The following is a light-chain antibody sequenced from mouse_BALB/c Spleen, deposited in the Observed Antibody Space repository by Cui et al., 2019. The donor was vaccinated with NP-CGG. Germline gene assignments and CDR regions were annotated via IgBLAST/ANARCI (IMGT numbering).Light chain of an antibody. CDR2: GTN. CDR3: ALWYSNHWV. J-gene: IGLJ1*01. Sequence: QAVVTQESAITTSPGETVKLTCRSSTGAVTTSNDANWVQEKPDHLFTGLIGGTNNRAPGVPARFSGSLIGDKAALTITGAQTEDEAIYFCALWYSNHWVFGGGTKLTVL. CDR1: TGAVTTSND. V-gene: IGLV1*01.